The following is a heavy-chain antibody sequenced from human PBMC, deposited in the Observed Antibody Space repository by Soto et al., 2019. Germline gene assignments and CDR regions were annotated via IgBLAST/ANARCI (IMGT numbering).Heavy chain of an antibody. CDR1: GGSISSGDYY. V-gene: IGHV4-30-4*01. J-gene: IGHJ3*02. D-gene: IGHD3-3*01. CDR3: SRDKGLLDDFWSGYWGGSAFDI. Sequence: QVQLQESGPGLVKPSQTLSLTCTVSGGSISSGDYYWSWIRQPPGKGLEWIGYIYYSGSTYYNPSLNSRVTISVDTSKNQFSQKLSSVTAADTAVYYCSRDKGLLDDFWSGYWGGSAFDIWGQGTMVTVSS. CDR2: IYYSGST.